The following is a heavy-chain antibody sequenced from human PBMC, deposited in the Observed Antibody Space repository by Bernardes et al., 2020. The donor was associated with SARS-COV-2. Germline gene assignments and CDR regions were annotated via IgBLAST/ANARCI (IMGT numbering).Heavy chain of an antibody. Sequence: ASVKVSCKTSGYPFTHYGVNWVRQAPGQGLEWLGRISPHNAETNYAERLHGRVTMTTDTSTTTVYMELRSLKSDETAVYYCARGGIMGGSSCWQDYLDYWGQGTLVSVTS. CDR1: GYPFTHYG. V-gene: IGHV1-18*01. CDR3: ARGGIMGGSSCWQDYLDY. D-gene: IGHD6-19*01. J-gene: IGHJ4*02. CDR2: ISPHNAET.